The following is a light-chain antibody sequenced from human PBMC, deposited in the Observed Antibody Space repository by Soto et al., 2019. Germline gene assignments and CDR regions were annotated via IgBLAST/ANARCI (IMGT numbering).Light chain of an antibody. Sequence: QSVLTQPPSASGTPGQRVTISCSGSSSNIGSNTVNWYQQLPGTAPKLLIYSNNQRPSGVPDRFSGSKSGTSASLAISGLQYEDEYDYSCAEWDDGLEVFGTGTKLTVL. CDR2: SNN. CDR3: AEWDDGLEV. J-gene: IGLJ1*01. V-gene: IGLV1-44*01. CDR1: SSNIGSNT.